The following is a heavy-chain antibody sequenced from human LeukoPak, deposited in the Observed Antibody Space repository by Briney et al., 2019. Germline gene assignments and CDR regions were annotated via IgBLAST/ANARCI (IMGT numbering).Heavy chain of an antibody. J-gene: IGHJ4*02. CDR1: GFTFSNAW. D-gene: IGHD3-10*01. CDR2: IKSKTDGGTT. V-gene: IGHV3-15*01. CDR3: TTDREPLWFGEEGDPFDY. Sequence: GGSLRLSCAASGFTFSNAWMSWVRQAPGKGLEWVGRIKSKTDGGTTDYAAPVKGRFTISRDDSKNTPYLQMNSLKTEDTAVYYCTTDREPLWFGEEGDPFDYWGQGTLVTVSS.